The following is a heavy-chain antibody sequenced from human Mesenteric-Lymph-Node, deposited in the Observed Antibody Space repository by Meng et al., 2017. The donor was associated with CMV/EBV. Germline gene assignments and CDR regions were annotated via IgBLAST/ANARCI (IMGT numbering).Heavy chain of an antibody. Sequence: SGYPFTGYYLHWIRQAPGQGLEWMGWISPYRGDTDYVQKFQGRVTMSRDTAISTAYLELSGLRIDDTAVYYCIRGVPYSGYDGDFDYWGQGTLVTVSS. J-gene: IGHJ4*02. CDR1: GYPFTGYY. D-gene: IGHD5-12*01. V-gene: IGHV1-2*02. CDR3: IRGVPYSGYDGDFDY. CDR2: ISPYRGDT.